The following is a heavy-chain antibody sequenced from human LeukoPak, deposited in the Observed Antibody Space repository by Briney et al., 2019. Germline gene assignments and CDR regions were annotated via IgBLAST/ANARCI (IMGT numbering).Heavy chain of an antibody. Sequence: GSLRLSCAASGFTFDDYAMHWVRQAPGKGLEWVSLISWDGGSTYYADSVKGRFTISRDNSKNSLYLQMNSLRAEDTALYYCAKDISGYSSGWSRLGYFDYWGQGTLVTVSS. V-gene: IGHV3-43D*03. CDR3: AKDISGYSSGWSRLGYFDY. D-gene: IGHD6-19*01. J-gene: IGHJ4*02. CDR2: ISWDGGST. CDR1: GFTFDDYA.